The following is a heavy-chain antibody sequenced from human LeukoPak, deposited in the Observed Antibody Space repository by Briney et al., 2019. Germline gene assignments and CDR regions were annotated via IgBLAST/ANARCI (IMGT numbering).Heavy chain of an antibody. J-gene: IGHJ3*02. CDR3: ARQGPVLEWRPGVFDI. CDR2: MYHSGST. D-gene: IGHD3-3*01. V-gene: IGHV4-38-2*02. CDR1: GYSISSGYY. Sequence: SETLSLTCTVSGYSISSGYYWGWIRQPPGKGLEWIGSMYHSGSTHYTPSLKSRVTISVDTSKNQFSLKLRSVTAADTAVYYCARQGPVLEWRPGVFDIWGQGTTVTVSS.